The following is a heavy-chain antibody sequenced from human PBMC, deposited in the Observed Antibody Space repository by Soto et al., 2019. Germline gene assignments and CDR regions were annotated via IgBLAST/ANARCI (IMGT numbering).Heavy chain of an antibody. CDR1: GYSFTSYW. J-gene: IGHJ6*02. Sequence: GESLKISCKGSGYSFTSYWISWVRQMPGKGLEWMGRIDPSDSYTNYSPSFQGHVIISADKSISTAYLQWSSLKASDTAMYYCASSITIFGVVTVDYYYYGMDVWGQGTTVTVSS. D-gene: IGHD3-3*01. V-gene: IGHV5-10-1*01. CDR2: IDPSDSYT. CDR3: ASSITIFGVVTVDYYYYGMDV.